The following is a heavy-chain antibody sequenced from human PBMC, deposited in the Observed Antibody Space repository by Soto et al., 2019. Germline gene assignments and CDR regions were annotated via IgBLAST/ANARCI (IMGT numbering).Heavy chain of an antibody. V-gene: IGHV4-59*01. J-gene: IGHJ5*02. CDR2: IYYSGST. CDR3: ARDESYGPYNWFDP. D-gene: IGHD5-18*01. CDR1: GGSISSYY. Sequence: SVTLSLTCTVSGGSISSYYWSWIRKPPGKGLEWIGYIYYSGSTNYNPSLKSRVTISVDTSKNQFSLKLSSVTAADTAVYYCARDESYGPYNWFDPWGQGTLVTVSS.